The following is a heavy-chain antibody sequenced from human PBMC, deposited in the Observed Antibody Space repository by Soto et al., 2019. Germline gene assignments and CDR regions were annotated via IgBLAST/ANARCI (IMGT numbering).Heavy chain of an antibody. V-gene: IGHV4-39*01. CDR2: IYYSGST. J-gene: IGHJ4*02. CDR1: GGSISSSSYY. D-gene: IGHD6-13*01. Sequence: SETLSLTCTVSGGSISSSSYYWGWIRQPPGKGLEWIGSIYYSGSTYYNPSLKSRVTISVDTSKNQFSLKLSSVTAADTAVYYCARLGFSSSWKPDFDYWGQGTLVTVSS. CDR3: ARLGFSSSWKPDFDY.